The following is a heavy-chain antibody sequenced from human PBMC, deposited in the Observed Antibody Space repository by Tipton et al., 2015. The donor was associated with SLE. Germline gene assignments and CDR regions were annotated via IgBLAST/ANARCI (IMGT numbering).Heavy chain of an antibody. V-gene: IGHV4-38-2*01. CDR2: VYRDGRT. D-gene: IGHD2-15*01. Sequence: TLSLTCSVSNFDVSASYSWGWVRPTPEKGLAWLGSVYRDGRTFYNPSLKSRLTISIDSSKNQFSLRLESSTAADTAVYFCARQSFGGSWEFDYWGQGALVTVSS. J-gene: IGHJ4*02. CDR1: NFDVSASYS. CDR3: ARQSFGGSWEFDY.